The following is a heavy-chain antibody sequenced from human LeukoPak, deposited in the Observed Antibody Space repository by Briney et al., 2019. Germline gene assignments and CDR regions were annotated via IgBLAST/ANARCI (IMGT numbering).Heavy chain of an antibody. J-gene: IGHJ4*02. V-gene: IGHV4-4*07. CDR3: ARGRGIGEYFDY. Sequence: PSETLSLTCTVSGGSISPYDWSWIRQTAGKGLEWIGRISASGSTRYNPSLKSRVTMSVDTSKNQFSLKVSSVTAADTAVYYCARGRGIGEYFDYWGQGTLVTVSS. CDR1: GGSISPYD. D-gene: IGHD2/OR15-2a*01. CDR2: ISASGST.